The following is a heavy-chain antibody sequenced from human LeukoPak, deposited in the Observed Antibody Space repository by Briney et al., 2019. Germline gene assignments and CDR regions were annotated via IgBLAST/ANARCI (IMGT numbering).Heavy chain of an antibody. CDR2: ITGSGDGT. CDR3: VKGFVHPTYYFEY. D-gene: IGHD3-10*01. CDR1: GFTFSSYA. V-gene: IGHV3-23*01. J-gene: IGHJ4*02. Sequence: GGSLRLSCAASGFTFSSYAMMWVRQSPEKGLEWVSSITGSGDGTYYAGSVRGRFTISRDNSKNTLYLQMNSLRAEDTAVYFCVKGFVHPTYYFEYWGQGTLVTVSS.